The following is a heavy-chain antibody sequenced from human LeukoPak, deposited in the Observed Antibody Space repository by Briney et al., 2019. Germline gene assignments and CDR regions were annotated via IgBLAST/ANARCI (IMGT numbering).Heavy chain of an antibody. CDR2: IKQDGSEK. CDR3: ARDNWSGFVQDLEIDY. D-gene: IGHD3/OR15-3a*01. CDR1: RFTFSSYW. J-gene: IGHJ4*02. Sequence: GGSLRLSCAASRFTFSSYWMSWVRQAPGEGLEWVANIKQDGSEKYYVDSVKGRFTISRDNAKNSLYLQMNSLRAEDTAVYYYARDNWSGFVQDLEIDYWGQGTLVTVSS. V-gene: IGHV3-7*01.